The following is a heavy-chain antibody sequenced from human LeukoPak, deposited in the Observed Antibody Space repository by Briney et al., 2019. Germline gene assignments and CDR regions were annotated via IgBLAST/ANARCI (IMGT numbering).Heavy chain of an antibody. D-gene: IGHD6-19*01. CDR2: ISWNSGSI. V-gene: IGHV3-9*03. CDR1: GFTHDVYA. CDR3: AKTIGSGWSDAFDI. Sequence: GRSLRLSCAASGFTHDVYAMHGVRQAPGKGLVWVSGISWNSGSIGYADSVKGRFTISRDNAKNSLYLQMNSLRAEDMAVYYCAKTIGSGWSDAFDIWGQGTMVTVSS. J-gene: IGHJ3*02.